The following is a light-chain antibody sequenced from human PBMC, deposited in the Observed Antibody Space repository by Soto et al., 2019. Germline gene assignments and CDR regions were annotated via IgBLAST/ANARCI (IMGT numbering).Light chain of an antibody. CDR1: SSDVDGYNY. CDR3: SSYTSSSSYV. V-gene: IGLV2-14*01. CDR2: DVS. Sequence: QSALTQPASVSESPGQSITISCTGTSSDVDGYNYVSWYQQHPGKAPQLMIYDVSNRPSGVSNRFSGSKSGNTASLTISGLQAEDEADYYCSSYTSSSSYVFGTGTKVTVL. J-gene: IGLJ1*01.